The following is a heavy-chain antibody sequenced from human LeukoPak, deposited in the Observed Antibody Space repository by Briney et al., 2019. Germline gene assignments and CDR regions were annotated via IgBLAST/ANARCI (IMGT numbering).Heavy chain of an antibody. Sequence: SGPTLVNPTQTLTLTCTFSGFSLSTSGVGVGWIRQSPGKALEWLALIYWDDDKRYSPSLKSRLTITKDTSKNQVVLTMTNMDPVDTATYYCARLPLHTYLEYFDYWGQGTLVTVSS. D-gene: IGHD3-3*01. CDR3: ARLPLHTYLEYFDY. CDR1: GFSLSTSGVG. J-gene: IGHJ4*02. V-gene: IGHV2-5*02. CDR2: IYWDDDK.